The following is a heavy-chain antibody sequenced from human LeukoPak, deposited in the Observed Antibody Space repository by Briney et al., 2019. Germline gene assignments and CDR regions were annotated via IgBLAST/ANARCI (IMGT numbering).Heavy chain of an antibody. CDR2: IIPIFGTA. J-gene: IGHJ5*02. D-gene: IGHD6-13*01. CDR1: GGTFSSYA. Sequence: GASVKVSCKASGGTFSSYAISWVRQAPGQGLEWMGGIIPIFGTANYAQKFQGRVTITTGESTSTAYMELSSLRSEDTAVYYCARYVAAAGSNWFDPWGQGTLVTVSS. V-gene: IGHV1-69*05. CDR3: ARYVAAAGSNWFDP.